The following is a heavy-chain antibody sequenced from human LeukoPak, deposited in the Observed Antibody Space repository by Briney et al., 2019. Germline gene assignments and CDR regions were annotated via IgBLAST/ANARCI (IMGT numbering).Heavy chain of an antibody. CDR3: AREGSEQWLVPHSWFDP. D-gene: IGHD6-19*01. V-gene: IGHV3-48*01. CDR1: GFTFSSYS. Sequence: PGGSLRLSCAASGFTFSSYSMNWVRQAPGKGLEWVSYISSSSSTIYYADSVKGRFTISRDNAKNSLYLQMNSLRAEDTAVYYCAREGSEQWLVPHSWFDPWGQGTLVTVSS. J-gene: IGHJ5*02. CDR2: ISSSSSTI.